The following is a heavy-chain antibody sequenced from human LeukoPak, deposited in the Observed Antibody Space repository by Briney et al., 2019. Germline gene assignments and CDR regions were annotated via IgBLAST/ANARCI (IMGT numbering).Heavy chain of an antibody. CDR2: ISGSGGTT. CDR1: GFTFSSYA. CDR3: AKDGQVNQPDRLFTD. D-gene: IGHD1-14*01. Sequence: QPGGSLRLSCAASGFTFSSYAMSWVRQAPGKGLEWVSVISGSGGTTHYADSVKGRFTTSRDNSKNTLYLQMNSLRGEDTAVYYCAKDGQVNQPDRLFTDWGQGTLVIVSS. J-gene: IGHJ4*02. V-gene: IGHV3-23*01.